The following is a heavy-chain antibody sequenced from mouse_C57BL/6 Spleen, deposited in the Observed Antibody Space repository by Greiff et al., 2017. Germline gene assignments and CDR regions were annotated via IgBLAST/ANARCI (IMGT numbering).Heavy chain of an antibody. Sequence: QVKLQQPGTGLVKPGASVKLSCTASGYTFTSYWMHWVKQRPGQGLEWIGNINPSNGGTNYNEKFKGKDTLTVDKSSSTAYMQLSSLTSEDSAVYDCARYDGYYWYFDVWGTGTTVTVSS. D-gene: IGHD2-3*01. CDR1: GYTFTSYW. CDR2: INPSNGGT. J-gene: IGHJ1*03. V-gene: IGHV1-53*01. CDR3: ARYDGYYWYFDV.